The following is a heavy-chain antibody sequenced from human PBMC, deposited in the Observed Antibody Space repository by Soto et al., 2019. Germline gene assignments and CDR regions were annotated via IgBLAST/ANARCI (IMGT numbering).Heavy chain of an antibody. D-gene: IGHD6-19*01. CDR1: GFTFSSYA. Sequence: GGSLRLSCAASGFTFSSYAMSWVRQAPGKGLEWVSAISGSGGSTYYADSVKGRFTISRDNSKNTLYLQMNSLRAEDTAVYYCARDLKTTWIAVAVGNYYYYYMDVWGKGTTVTVSS. V-gene: IGHV3-23*01. J-gene: IGHJ6*03. CDR3: ARDLKTTWIAVAVGNYYYYYMDV. CDR2: ISGSGGST.